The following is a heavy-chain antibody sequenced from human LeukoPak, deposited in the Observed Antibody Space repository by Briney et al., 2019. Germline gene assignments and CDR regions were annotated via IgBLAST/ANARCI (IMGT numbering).Heavy chain of an antibody. CDR3: ARDRTGYCSSTSCARGAFDI. CDR2: IYHSGST. Sequence: PSETLSLTCAVSGGSISSSNWWSWVRPPPGKGLEWIGEIYHSGSTNYNPSLKSRVTISVDKSKNQFSLKLSSVTAADTAVYYCARDRTGYCSSTSCARGAFDIWGQGTMVTVSS. CDR1: GGSISSSNW. D-gene: IGHD2-2*01. J-gene: IGHJ3*02. V-gene: IGHV4-4*02.